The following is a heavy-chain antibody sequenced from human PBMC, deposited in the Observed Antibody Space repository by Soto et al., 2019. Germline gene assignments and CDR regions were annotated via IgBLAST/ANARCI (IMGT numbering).Heavy chain of an antibody. J-gene: IGHJ5*02. CDR2: ISGSGGST. Sequence: GSLRLSCAASGFTFSSYAMSWVRQAPGKGLEWVSAISGSGGSTYYADSVKGRFTISRDNSKNTLYLQMNSLRAENTAVYYCAKDPIVVVVAAMLDPWGQGTLVTVSS. CDR1: GFTFSSYA. V-gene: IGHV3-23*01. D-gene: IGHD2-15*01. CDR3: AKDPIVVVVAAMLDP.